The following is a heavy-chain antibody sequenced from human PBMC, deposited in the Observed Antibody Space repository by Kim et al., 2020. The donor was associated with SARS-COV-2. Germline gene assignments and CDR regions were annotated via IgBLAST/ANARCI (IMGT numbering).Heavy chain of an antibody. V-gene: IGHV4-39*01. CDR1: GGSISSSSYY. Sequence: SETLSLTCTVSGGSISSSSYYWGWIRQPPGKGLEWIGSIYYSGSTYYNPSLKSRVTISVDTSKNQFSLKLSSVTAADTAVYYCARHPLSSGWGRYFDYWGQGTLVTVSS. CDR2: IYYSGST. CDR3: ARHPLSSGWGRYFDY. J-gene: IGHJ4*02. D-gene: IGHD6-19*01.